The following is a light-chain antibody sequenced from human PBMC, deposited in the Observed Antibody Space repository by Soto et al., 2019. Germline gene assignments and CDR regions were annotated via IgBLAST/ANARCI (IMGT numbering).Light chain of an antibody. J-gene: IGKJ5*01. CDR3: QQRSNWPGIT. V-gene: IGKV3-15*01. Sequence: EVVMTPSPATLSVSPGERATLYCRASQSVSSNLAWYQQTPGQAPRLLIHGASTRATGIPARFSGSGSGTEFSLTISSLQSEDFAVYYCQQRSNWPGITFGQGTRLEIK. CDR1: QSVSSN. CDR2: GAS.